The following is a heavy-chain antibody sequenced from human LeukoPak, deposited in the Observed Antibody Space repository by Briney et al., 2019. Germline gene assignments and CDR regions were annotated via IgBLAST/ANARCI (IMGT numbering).Heavy chain of an antibody. CDR2: VPYGGSNQ. CDR1: GFTFSSYD. CDR3: ARGPIYTSGCYYYYYMDV. Sequence: GRSLRLSCAASGFTFSSYDTHWVRQAPGKGLGWVALVPYGGSNQYYGDSVKGRFSISRDNSKNTLYLEMNSLRVEDTDVYYCARGPIYTSGCYYYYYMDVWGKGTTVTVSS. V-gene: IGHV3-30-3*01. D-gene: IGHD5-12*01. J-gene: IGHJ6*03.